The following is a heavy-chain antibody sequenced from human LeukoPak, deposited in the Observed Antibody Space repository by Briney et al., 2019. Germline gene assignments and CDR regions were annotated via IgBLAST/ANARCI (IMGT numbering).Heavy chain of an antibody. CDR1: GFTFNNYW. CDR3: AKARRIQLWLS. V-gene: IGHV3-23*01. Sequence: GESLRLSCAASGFTFNNYWMSWVRQAPGKGLEWVSGISGSGGSTYYADSVKGRFTISRDNSKNTLYLQMISLRAEDTAVYYCAKARRIQLWLSWGQGTLVTVSS. CDR2: ISGSGGST. D-gene: IGHD5-18*01. J-gene: IGHJ5*02.